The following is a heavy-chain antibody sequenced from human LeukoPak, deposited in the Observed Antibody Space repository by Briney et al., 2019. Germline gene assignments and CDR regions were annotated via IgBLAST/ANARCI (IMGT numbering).Heavy chain of an antibody. D-gene: IGHD2-2*01. J-gene: IGHJ5*02. CDR1: GGTFSRYA. V-gene: IGHV1-69*13. Sequence: ASVKVSFKASGGTFSRYAMSWVRQAPGQGLEWMGGIIPIFGTASFAQKFQGRVRITADESTGTAYMELSSLRSEDTAVYYCARVVTPRYCSTPSCYWKGWFDPWGQGTLVTVSS. CDR2: IIPIFGTA. CDR3: ARVVTPRYCSTPSCYWKGWFDP.